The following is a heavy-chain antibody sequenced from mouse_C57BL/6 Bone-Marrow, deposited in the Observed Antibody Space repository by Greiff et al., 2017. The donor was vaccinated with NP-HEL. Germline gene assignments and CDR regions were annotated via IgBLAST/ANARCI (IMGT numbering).Heavy chain of an antibody. Sequence: QVQLQQSGAELVRPGSSVTLSCKASGYTFTSYWMDWVKQRPGQGLEWIGNIYPSDSETHYNQKFKDKATLTVDKSSSTAYMQLSSLTSEDSAVYYCARGAGTHYFDYWGQGTTLTVSS. D-gene: IGHD4-1*01. V-gene: IGHV1-61*01. CDR2: IYPSDSET. J-gene: IGHJ2*01. CDR3: ARGAGTHYFDY. CDR1: GYTFTSYW.